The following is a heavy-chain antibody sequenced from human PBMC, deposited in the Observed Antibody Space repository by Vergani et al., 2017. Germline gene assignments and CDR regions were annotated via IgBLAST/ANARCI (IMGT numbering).Heavy chain of an antibody. CDR1: GFTFSSYS. CDR3: ARDRKSGGSYPGAFDI. CDR2: ISSSSTI. D-gene: IGHD1-26*01. J-gene: IGHJ3*02. V-gene: IGHV3-48*04. Sequence: EVQLVESGGGLVQPGGSLRLSCAASGFTFSSYSMNWVRQAPGKGLEWVSYISSSSTIYYADSVKGRFTISRDNAKNSLYLQMNSLRAEDTAVYYCARDRKSGGSYPGAFDIWGQGTMVTVSS.